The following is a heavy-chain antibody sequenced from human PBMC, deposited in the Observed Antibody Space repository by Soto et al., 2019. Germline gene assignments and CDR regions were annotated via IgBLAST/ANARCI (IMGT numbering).Heavy chain of an antibody. Sequence: EVQLVESGGGLVQPGGSLRLSCAASGFTLNNYWMHWVRQAPGKGLMWVSHINSDESITNYANSVKGRFTISRDIAKNSLFLQLTSLRAEDTAIYYCARGGSSGLAYWGQGTLVTVSS. J-gene: IGHJ4*02. CDR1: GFTLNNYW. CDR2: INSDESIT. CDR3: ARGGSSGLAY. V-gene: IGHV3-74*01. D-gene: IGHD3-22*01.